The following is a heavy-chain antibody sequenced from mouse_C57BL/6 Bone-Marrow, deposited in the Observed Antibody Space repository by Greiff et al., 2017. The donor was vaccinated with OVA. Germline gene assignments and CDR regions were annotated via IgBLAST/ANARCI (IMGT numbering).Heavy chain of an antibody. V-gene: IGHV7-3*01. Sequence: EVKLVESGGGLVQPGGSLSLSCAASGFTFTDYYMSWVRQPPGKALEWLGFIRNKANGYTTDYSASVKGRFTISRDNSQSILYLHMKALRAEDSATYYCARYGDYDGNWYFDVWGTGTTVTVSS. CDR3: ARYGDYDGNWYFDV. CDR2: IRNKANGYTT. D-gene: IGHD2-4*01. CDR1: GFTFTDYY. J-gene: IGHJ1*03.